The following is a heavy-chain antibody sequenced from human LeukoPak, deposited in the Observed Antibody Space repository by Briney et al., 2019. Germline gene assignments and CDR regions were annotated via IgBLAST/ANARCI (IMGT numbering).Heavy chain of an antibody. Sequence: GGSLRLSCAASGFTFTSYAMHWVRQAPGKGLEWVAVISFDERNRYYTDSVKGRFTISRDNSKNTMYLQMNSLRTEDTAVYYCARPHSDYGGTDYWGQGTLVTVSS. J-gene: IGHJ4*02. V-gene: IGHV3-30*04. CDR1: GFTFTSYA. CDR2: ISFDERNR. CDR3: ARPHSDYGGTDY. D-gene: IGHD4-17*01.